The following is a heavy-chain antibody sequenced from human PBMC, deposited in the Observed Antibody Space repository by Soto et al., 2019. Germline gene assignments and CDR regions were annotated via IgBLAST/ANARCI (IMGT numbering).Heavy chain of an antibody. CDR2: TYYRGST. CDR3: ARDLGQGYTPGHHYFDY. J-gene: IGHJ4*01. CDR1: GGSVSSGSYY. Sequence: WEALSLTCTVSGGSVSSGSYYWSWVRQPPGKGLEWIGDTYYRGSTKYNPSLKSRVTISVDTSKNPFCLKLSSVTAADTAIYYGARDLGQGYTPGHHYFDYWGHGTRDTVAS. D-gene: IGHD5-18*01. V-gene: IGHV4-61*01.